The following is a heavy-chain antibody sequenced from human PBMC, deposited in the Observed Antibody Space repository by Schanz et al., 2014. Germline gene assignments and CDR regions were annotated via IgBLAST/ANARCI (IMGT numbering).Heavy chain of an antibody. CDR2: VFYTGTT. J-gene: IGHJ4*02. CDR3: ARHGPLAGIPLDY. CDR1: GGSINSNSYY. D-gene: IGHD6-19*01. V-gene: IGHV4-39*01. Sequence: QLQLQESGPGLVKPSETLSLICSVSGGSINSNSYYWGWIRQPPGKGLEWIGNVFYTGTTYTNPSLRSRLPLSEDTSNNHFPLKLTSVTAADTAVYFCARHGPLAGIPLDYWGRGTLVTVSS.